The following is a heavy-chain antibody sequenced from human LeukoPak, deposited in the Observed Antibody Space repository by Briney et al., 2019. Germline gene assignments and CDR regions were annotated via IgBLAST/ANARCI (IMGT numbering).Heavy chain of an antibody. J-gene: IGHJ3*02. D-gene: IGHD2-2*02. Sequence: GGSLRLSCAASGLSLSVNYMTWVRQSPGKGLEWLSNIYRDGNTYYADSVNGRFSISRDGYKNTLYLEMNSLRAEDTALYYCARYTFRAVDIWGQGSMVTVSS. CDR1: GLSLSVNY. CDR3: ARYTFRAVDI. CDR2: IYRDGNT. V-gene: IGHV3-53*01.